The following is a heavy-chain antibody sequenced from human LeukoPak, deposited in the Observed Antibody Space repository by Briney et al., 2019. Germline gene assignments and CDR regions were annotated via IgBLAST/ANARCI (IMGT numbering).Heavy chain of an antibody. D-gene: IGHD6-19*01. CDR1: GFTFSTYW. CDR2: INSDGTTT. Sequence: GGSLRLSCAASGFTFSTYWMHWVRQAPGKGPEWVSRINSDGTTTNYADSVKGRFTISRDNAKNTLYLQMNTLRVEDTAVYYCARAGWYRWDYWGQGTLVTVSS. CDR3: ARAGWYRWDY. V-gene: IGHV3-74*01. J-gene: IGHJ4*02.